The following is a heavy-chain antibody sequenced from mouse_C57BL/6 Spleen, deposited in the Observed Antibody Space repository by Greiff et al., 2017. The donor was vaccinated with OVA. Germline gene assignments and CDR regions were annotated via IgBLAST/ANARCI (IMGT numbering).Heavy chain of an antibody. V-gene: IGHV1-15*01. CDR1: GYTFTDYE. CDR2: IDPETGGT. Sequence: QVQLQQSGAELVRPGASVTLSCKASGYTFTDYEMHWVKQTPVHGLEWIGAIDPETGGTAYNQKFKGKAILTADKSSSTAYMELRSPTSEDSAVYYCTRSTTVVADYWGQGTTLTVSS. D-gene: IGHD1-1*01. J-gene: IGHJ2*01. CDR3: TRSTTVVADY.